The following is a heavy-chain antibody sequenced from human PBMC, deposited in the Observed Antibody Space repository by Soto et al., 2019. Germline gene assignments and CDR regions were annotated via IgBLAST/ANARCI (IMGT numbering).Heavy chain of an antibody. Sequence: QITLEESGPTLVKPTQTLTLTRTFSGFSLSTSGVNVGWIRQPPGKALEWLALIYWDDDKRYSPSLKSRLTITKDTSKNQVVLTMTNMDPVDTATYYCAHRRNSGSDFDYWGQGTLVTVSS. J-gene: IGHJ4*02. CDR3: AHRRNSGSDFDY. CDR2: IYWDDDK. V-gene: IGHV2-5*02. CDR1: GFSLSTSGVN. D-gene: IGHD3-10*01.